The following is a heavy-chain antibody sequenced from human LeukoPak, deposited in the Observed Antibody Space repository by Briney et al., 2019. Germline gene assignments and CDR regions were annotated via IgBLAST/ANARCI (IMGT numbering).Heavy chain of an antibody. CDR2: IIPIFGTA. CDR3: ARAVGGYDYGGNSGYFDY. V-gene: IGHV1-69*01. D-gene: IGHD4-23*01. CDR1: GGTFSSYA. J-gene: IGHJ4*02. Sequence: SVKVSCKASGGTFSSYAISWVRQAPGQGLEWMGGIIPIFGTANYAQKFQGRATITADESTSTAYMELSSLRSEDTAVYYCARAVGGYDYGGNSGYFDYWGQGTLVTVSS.